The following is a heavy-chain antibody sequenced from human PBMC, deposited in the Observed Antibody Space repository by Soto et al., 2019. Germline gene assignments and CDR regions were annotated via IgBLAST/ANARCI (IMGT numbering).Heavy chain of an antibody. CDR3: AKDMGDYYYGMDV. CDR2: ISWNSGSI. J-gene: IGHJ6*02. V-gene: IGHV3-9*01. D-gene: IGHD3-16*01. Sequence: PGGSLRLSCAASGFTFDDYAMHWVRQAPGKGLEWVSGISWNSGSIGYADSVKGRFTISRDNAKNSLYLQMNGLRAEDTALYYCAKDMGDYYYGMDVWGQGTTVTVSS. CDR1: GFTFDDYA.